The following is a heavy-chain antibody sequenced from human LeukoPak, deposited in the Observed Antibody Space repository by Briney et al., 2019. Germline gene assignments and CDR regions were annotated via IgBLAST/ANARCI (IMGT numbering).Heavy chain of an antibody. CDR2: IIPIFATA. CDR1: GGTFSIYA. J-gene: IGHJ4*02. Sequence: SVKVSCKASGGTFSIYAISWVRQAPGQGLEWMGGIIPIFATANYAQKFQGRVTITADESTSTAYMELSSLRSEDTAVYYCARGPITTRSHFDYWGQGTLVTVSS. CDR3: ARGPITTRSHFDY. V-gene: IGHV1-69*01. D-gene: IGHD3-22*01.